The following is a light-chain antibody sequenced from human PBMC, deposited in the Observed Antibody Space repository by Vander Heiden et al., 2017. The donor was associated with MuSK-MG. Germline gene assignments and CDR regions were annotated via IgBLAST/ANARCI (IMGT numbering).Light chain of an antibody. V-gene: IGKV3-11*01. CDR2: DAS. CDR1: QSVSRN. Sequence: EIVLTQSPATLSFSPGDSATLPCWASQSVSRNLAWYQQKPGQPPRLLIYDASSRAIGIPARFSGSGSGTAFTLTISSLEPEDVAVYYCQQRGSGPPITFGQGTRLEIK. CDR3: QQRGSGPPIT. J-gene: IGKJ5*01.